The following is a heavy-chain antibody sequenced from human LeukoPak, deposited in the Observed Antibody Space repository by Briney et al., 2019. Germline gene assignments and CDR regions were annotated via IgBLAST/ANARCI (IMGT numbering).Heavy chain of an antibody. CDR2: IKSKTDGGTT. D-gene: IGHD2-15*01. J-gene: IGHJ1*01. Sequence: GGSLRLSCAASGFTFSNAWMSWVRQAPGKGLEWVGRIKSKTDGGTTDYAAPVKGRFTISRDDSKNTLYLQMNSLKTEDTAVYYCAQQVGYCSSGNCYFTYWGQGTLVTVSS. CDR1: GFTFSNAW. CDR3: AQQVGYCSSGNCYFTY. V-gene: IGHV3-15*01.